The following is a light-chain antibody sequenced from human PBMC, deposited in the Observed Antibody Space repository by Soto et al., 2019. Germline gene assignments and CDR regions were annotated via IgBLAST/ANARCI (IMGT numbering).Light chain of an antibody. CDR3: SSYTSSSTLV. CDR1: SSDVGGYNY. V-gene: IGLV2-14*01. CDR2: EVS. Sequence: QSVLTQPASVSGSPGQSITISCTGSSSDVGGYNYVSWYHQHPGKAPKLMIYEVSNRPSRISNRFSGSKSGNTASLTLSGLQAEDEADYYCSSYTSSSTLVFGGGTKVTVL. J-gene: IGLJ2*01.